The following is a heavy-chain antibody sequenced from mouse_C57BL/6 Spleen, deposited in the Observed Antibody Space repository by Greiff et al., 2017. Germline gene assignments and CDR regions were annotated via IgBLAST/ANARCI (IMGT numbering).Heavy chain of an antibody. CDR3: ARTGLDY. CDR2: ISSGSSTI. D-gene: IGHD4-1*01. CDR1: GFTFSDYG. J-gene: IGHJ2*01. V-gene: IGHV5-17*01. Sequence: EVKLVESGGGLVKPGGSLKLSCAASGFTFSDYGMHWVRQAPEQGLEWVAYISSGSSTIYYADTVKGRFTISRDNAKNTLFLQMTSLRSEDTAMYYCARTGLDYWGQGTTLTVSS.